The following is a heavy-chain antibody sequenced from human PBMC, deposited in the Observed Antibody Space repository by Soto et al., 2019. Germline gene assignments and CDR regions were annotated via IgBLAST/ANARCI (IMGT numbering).Heavy chain of an antibody. D-gene: IGHD2-15*01. CDR2: IIPIFGTA. J-gene: IGHJ5*02. V-gene: IGHV1-69*01. CDR1: GGTFSSYA. Sequence: QVQLVQSGAEVKKPGSSVKVSCKASGGTFSSYAISWVRQAPGQGLEWMGGIIPIFGTANYAQKFQGRVTITADEPTSTAYMELSSLRSEDTAVYYCARDRGYCSGGSCNWFDPWGQGTLVTVSS. CDR3: ARDRGYCSGGSCNWFDP.